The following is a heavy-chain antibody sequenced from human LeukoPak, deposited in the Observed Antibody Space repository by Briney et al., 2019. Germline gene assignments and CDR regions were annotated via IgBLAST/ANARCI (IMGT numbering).Heavy chain of an antibody. V-gene: IGHV4-4*07. CDR1: GGSISSYY. CDR3: ARDRILTGYYTFDY. CDR2: IYTSGST. J-gene: IGHJ4*02. Sequence: KPSETMSLTCTVSGGSISSYYWSWIRQPAGKGLEWIGRIYTSGSTNYNPSLKSRVTMSVDTFKNQFSLKLSSVTAADTAVYYCARDRILTGYYTFDYWGQGTLVTVSS. D-gene: IGHD3-9*01.